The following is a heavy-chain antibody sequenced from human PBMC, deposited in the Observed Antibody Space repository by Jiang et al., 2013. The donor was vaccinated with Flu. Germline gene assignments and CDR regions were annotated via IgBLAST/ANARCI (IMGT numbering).Heavy chain of an antibody. J-gene: IGHJ4*02. CDR1: GYSFTGFY. CDR3: ARGPYGGNTEVDY. V-gene: IGHV1-2*06. Sequence: SGAEVKKPGASVKVSCKASGYSFTGFYVHWVRQAPGQGLQWMGRVNPLSGDTVYAPNFQGRVTMTRDSSINTAYMELSRLTSDDTATYFCARGPYGGNTEVDYWGQGALVTVSS. CDR2: VNPLSGDT. D-gene: IGHD4-23*01.